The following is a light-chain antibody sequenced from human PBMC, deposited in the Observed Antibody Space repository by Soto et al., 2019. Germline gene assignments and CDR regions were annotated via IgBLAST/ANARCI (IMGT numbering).Light chain of an antibody. J-gene: IGKJ1*01. CDR2: DTS. CDR3: QHYNSYSEA. V-gene: IGKV3-15*01. CDR1: QSVSSK. Sequence: MVMTQSPATLSVSPGERATLSCRASQSVSSKLAWYQQKPGQAPRLLIYDTSTRATGIPARFSGTGSGTEFTLTISSLQPDDFATYYCQHYNSYSEAFGQGTKVDIK.